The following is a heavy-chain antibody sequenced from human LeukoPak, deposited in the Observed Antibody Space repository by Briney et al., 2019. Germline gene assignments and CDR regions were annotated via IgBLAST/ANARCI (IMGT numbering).Heavy chain of an antibody. D-gene: IGHD3-16*01. CDR1: GYTFTNYW. CDR3: ARHTGEGSHFQH. CDR2: IYPGDSDT. Sequence: GESLKISCKASGYTFTNYWIGWVRQMPGKGLEWMGIIYPGDSDTRYSPSFRGQVIISANKSIRTAYLQWTSLKASDTAMYYCARHTGEGSHFQHWGQGSLVTVSS. J-gene: IGHJ1*01. V-gene: IGHV5-51*01.